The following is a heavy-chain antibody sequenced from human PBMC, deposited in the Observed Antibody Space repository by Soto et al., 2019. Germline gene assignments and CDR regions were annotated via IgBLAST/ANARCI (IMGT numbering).Heavy chain of an antibody. CDR3: ARDRASAAYYYYGMDV. J-gene: IGHJ6*02. D-gene: IGHD2-15*01. CDR2: IYYSGST. Sequence: QVQLQESGPGLVQPSQTLSLTCTVSGGSINSGGYYWSWIRQHPGKGLEWIGYIYYSGSTYYNPSLKSRVTISVDTSKNQFSLKLSSVTAAATAVYYCARDRASAAYYYYGMDVWGQGTTVTVSS. V-gene: IGHV4-31*03. CDR1: GGSINSGGYY.